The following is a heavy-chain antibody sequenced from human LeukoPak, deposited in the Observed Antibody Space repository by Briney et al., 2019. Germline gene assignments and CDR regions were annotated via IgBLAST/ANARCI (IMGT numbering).Heavy chain of an antibody. V-gene: IGHV4-39*01. D-gene: IGHD6-6*01. CDR2: IYYSGST. J-gene: IGHJ4*02. Sequence: SETLSLACTVSGASISNYYWGWIRQPPGKGLEWIGSIYYSGSTYYNPSLKSRVTISVDTSKNQFSLKLSSVTAADTAVYYCARHSPGGAASLPDYWGQGTLATVSS. CDR3: ARHSPGGAASLPDY. CDR1: GASISNYY.